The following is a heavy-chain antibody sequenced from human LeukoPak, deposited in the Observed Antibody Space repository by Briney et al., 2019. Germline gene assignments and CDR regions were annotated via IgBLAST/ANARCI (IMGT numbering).Heavy chain of an antibody. J-gene: IGHJ4*02. V-gene: IGHV2-5*01. CDR3: ARDTNWVLDY. Sequence: SGPTLFKPTQPLTLSCSFSGVSLNTRAVAVGWVRQSPVKALEWLALIYWNDEKRYNPSLKSRLTITKDTSKNQVVLTVTNMDPVDTATYYCARDTNWVLDYWGLGTLITVSS. CDR2: IYWNDEK. CDR1: GVSLNTRAVA. D-gene: IGHD7-27*01.